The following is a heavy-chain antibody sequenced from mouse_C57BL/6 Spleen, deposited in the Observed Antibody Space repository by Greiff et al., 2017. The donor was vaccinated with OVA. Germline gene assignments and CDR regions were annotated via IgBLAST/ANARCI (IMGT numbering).Heavy chain of an antibody. J-gene: IGHJ2*01. CDR1: GYAFSSYW. D-gene: IGHD1-1*01. V-gene: IGHV14-2*01. CDR2: IDPEDGET. Sequence: VQLQQSGAELVKPGASVKISCKASGYAFSSYWMNWVKQRTEQGLEWIGRIDPEDGETKYAPKFQGKATITADTSSNTAYLQLSSLTSEDTAVYYCATSTVVGEDYFDYWGQGTTLTVSS. CDR3: ATSTVVGEDYFDY.